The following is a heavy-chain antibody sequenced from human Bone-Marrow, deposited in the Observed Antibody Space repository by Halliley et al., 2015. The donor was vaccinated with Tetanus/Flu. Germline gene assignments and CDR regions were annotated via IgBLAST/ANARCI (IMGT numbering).Heavy chain of an antibody. CDR3: ARQIGNYAMDV. CDR2: IYPGDSDP. V-gene: IGHV5-51*01. J-gene: IGHJ6*02. D-gene: IGHD3-16*01. Sequence: LEGRGMIYPGDSDPRYSPAFQGQVTISIDRSISTAYLQWSSLQASDTGIYYCARQIGNYAMDVWGQGTTVTVSS.